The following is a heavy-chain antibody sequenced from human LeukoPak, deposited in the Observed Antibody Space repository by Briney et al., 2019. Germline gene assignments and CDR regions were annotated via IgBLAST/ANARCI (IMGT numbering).Heavy chain of an antibody. CDR2: IYSGGST. CDR3: ARVVGGSQDYYYYGMDV. CDR1: GFTVSSNY. J-gene: IGHJ6*02. V-gene: IGHV3-53*01. D-gene: IGHD1-26*01. Sequence: PGGSLRLSCAASGFTVSSNYMSWVRQAPGKGLEWVSVIYSGGSTYYADSVKGRFTISRDNSKNTLYLQMNSLRAEDTAVYYCARVVGGSQDYYYYGMDVWGQGTTVIVSS.